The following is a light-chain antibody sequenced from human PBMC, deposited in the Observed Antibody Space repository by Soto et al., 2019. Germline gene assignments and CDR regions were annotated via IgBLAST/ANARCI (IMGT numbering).Light chain of an antibody. CDR3: CSDAGSYTLV. Sequence: QSALTQPRSVSGSPGQSVTISCTGTSSDVGGYNYVSWYQQHPGKAPKLMIYDVSKRPSGVPDRFSGSKSGNTASLTISGLQAEDEADYYCCSDAGSYTLVFGTGTKVTGL. V-gene: IGLV2-11*01. CDR1: SSDVGGYNY. J-gene: IGLJ1*01. CDR2: DVS.